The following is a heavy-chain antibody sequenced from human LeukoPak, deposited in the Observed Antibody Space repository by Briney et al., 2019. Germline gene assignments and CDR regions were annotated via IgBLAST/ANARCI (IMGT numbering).Heavy chain of an antibody. CDR1: GYTFTSYY. J-gene: IGHJ4*02. CDR2: INPSGGST. D-gene: IGHD3-10*01. CDR3: ARGRGLLWFGELFNLGFDY. V-gene: IGHV1-46*01. Sequence: ASVKVSCKASGYTFTSYYMHWVRQAPGQGLEWMGIINPSGGSTSYALKFQGRVTMTRDMSTSTVYMELSSLRSEDTAVYYCARGRGLLWFGELFNLGFDYWGQGTLVTVSS.